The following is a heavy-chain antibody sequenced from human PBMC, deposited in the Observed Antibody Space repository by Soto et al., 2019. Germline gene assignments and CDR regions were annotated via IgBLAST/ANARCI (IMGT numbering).Heavy chain of an antibody. CDR3: TRGHRPSSIGTGDV. V-gene: IGHV3-74*01. Sequence: AGSLRLSCVASGFVFEVYWMHWVRQVPGKGLEWVSRISDDGARTDYADSVRGRFTISRDNANIALCLQMNALRGEDTAVYFCTRGHRPSSIGTGDVWGRGAMVTVSS. D-gene: IGHD7-27*01. J-gene: IGHJ4*02. CDR2: ISDDGART. CDR1: GFVFEVYW.